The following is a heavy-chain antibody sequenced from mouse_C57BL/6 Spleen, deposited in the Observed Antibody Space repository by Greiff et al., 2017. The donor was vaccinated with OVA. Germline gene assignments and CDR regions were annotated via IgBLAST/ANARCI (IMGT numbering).Heavy chain of an antibody. Sequence: VQLKESGPELVKPGASVKIPCKASGYTFTDYNMDWVKQSHGKSLEWIGDINPNNGGTIYNQKFKGKATLTVDKSSSTAYMELRSLTSEDTAVYYCARVGDDYDIWFAYWGQGTLVTVSA. CDR2: INPNNGGT. CDR1: GYTFTDYN. CDR3: ARVGDDYDIWFAY. V-gene: IGHV1-18*01. J-gene: IGHJ3*01. D-gene: IGHD2-4*01.